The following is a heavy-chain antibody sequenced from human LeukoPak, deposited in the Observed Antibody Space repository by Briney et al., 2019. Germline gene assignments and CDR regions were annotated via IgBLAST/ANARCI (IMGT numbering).Heavy chain of an antibody. D-gene: IGHD5-18*01. J-gene: IGHJ4*02. CDR2: IIPILGIA. V-gene: IGHV1-69*02. CDR3: AGSGYSYGASFDY. Sequence: SSVTVSRRASVGTFSSYTIRWVRQAPGQGLEWMGRIIPILGIANYAQKFQGRVTITADKSTSTAYMELSSLRSEDTAVYYCAGSGYSYGASFDYWGQGTLVTVSS. CDR1: VGTFSSYT.